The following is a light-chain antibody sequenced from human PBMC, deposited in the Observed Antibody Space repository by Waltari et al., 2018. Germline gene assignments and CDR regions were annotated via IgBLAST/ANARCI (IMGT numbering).Light chain of an antibody. V-gene: IGLV1-44*01. CDR1: TSNIGSNT. CDR2: TNN. CDR3: AVWDDSLSGPG. Sequence: QSVLTQTPSACGTPGQRVTISCSGSTSNIGSNTVNWYQQLPGTAPKLLIYTNNQRPSGVPDRFSGSKSGTSASLAISGLQSEDEADYYCAVWDDSLSGPGFGGGTKVT. J-gene: IGLJ3*02.